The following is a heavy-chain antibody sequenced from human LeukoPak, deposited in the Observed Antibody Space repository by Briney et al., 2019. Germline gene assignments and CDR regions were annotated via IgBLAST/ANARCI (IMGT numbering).Heavy chain of an antibody. CDR3: ARLLTGYYYYYMDV. CDR1: GGSFSGYY. D-gene: IGHD3-10*01. Sequence: SETLSLTCAVYGGSFSGYYWSWIRQPPGKGLEWIGEINHSGSTNYNPSLKSRVTISVGTSKNQFSLKLSSVTAADTAVYYCARLLTGYYYYYMDVWGKGTTVTVSS. CDR2: INHSGST. J-gene: IGHJ6*03. V-gene: IGHV4-34*01.